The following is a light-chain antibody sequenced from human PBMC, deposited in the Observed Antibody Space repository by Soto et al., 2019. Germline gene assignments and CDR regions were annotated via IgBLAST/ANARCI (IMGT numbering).Light chain of an antibody. CDR1: QSISSSF. Sequence: DIGLSQFPGTLSFFPGQRATPSRRASQSISSSFLAWYQHKPGQAPRLLIYGASSRATGIPDRFSGSGSGTDFTLTISRLEPEDFAVYYCQQCGSSPETFGQGTKVDIK. V-gene: IGKV3-20*01. J-gene: IGKJ1*01. CDR3: QQCGSSPET. CDR2: GAS.